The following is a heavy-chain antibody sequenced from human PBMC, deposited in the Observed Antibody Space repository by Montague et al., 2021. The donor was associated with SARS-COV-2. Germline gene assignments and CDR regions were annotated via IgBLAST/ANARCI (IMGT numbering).Heavy chain of an antibody. J-gene: IGHJ4*02. CDR3: ARQLPSYCATNKCYPYYFDG. D-gene: IGHD2-8*01. CDR1: GYSISSGDY. CDR2: ISYTGRT. Sequence: SETLSLTCTVSGYSISSGDYWGWIRQSPEKGLEWIGSISYTGRTYYNPSLRSRVSFSMDTSKNHFSLSLSSVTVADTAVYFCARQLPSYCATNKCYPYYFDGWGQGALVTVSS. V-gene: IGHV4-38-2*02.